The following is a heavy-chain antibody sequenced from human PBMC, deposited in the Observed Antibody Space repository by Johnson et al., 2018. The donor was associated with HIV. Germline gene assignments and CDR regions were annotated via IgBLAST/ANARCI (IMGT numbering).Heavy chain of an antibody. V-gene: IGHV3-64*01. Sequence: VQLVESGGGLVQPGGSLRLSCAATGFTVSSNYMSWVRQAPGKGLEYVSAISSNGGSTYYANSVKGRFTISRDNSKNTLYLQIDSLRVDDTAVYYCAKGAGPQLGYAFDILGQGTMVTVSS. CDR3: AKGAGPQLGYAFDI. CDR2: ISSNGGST. J-gene: IGHJ3*02. D-gene: IGHD6-6*01. CDR1: GFTVSSNY.